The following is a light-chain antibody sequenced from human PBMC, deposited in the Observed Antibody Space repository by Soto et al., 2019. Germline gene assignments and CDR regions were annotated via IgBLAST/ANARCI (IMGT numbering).Light chain of an antibody. Sequence: QSVLTQPASVSGSPGQSITISCSGTSSDIGSYNHVAWYQQFPGKSPKLTIYEVSRRPSGVSSRFSGSKSGNTASLTTSGLQPQDEADYFCIAYTGSSTSYVFGSGTKV. V-gene: IGLV2-14*01. CDR1: SSDIGSYNH. CDR3: IAYTGSSTSYV. CDR2: EVS. J-gene: IGLJ1*01.